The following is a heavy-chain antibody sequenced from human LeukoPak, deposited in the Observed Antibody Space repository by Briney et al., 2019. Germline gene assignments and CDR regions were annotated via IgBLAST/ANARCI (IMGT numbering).Heavy chain of an antibody. CDR1: GYTFTNYD. J-gene: IGHJ3*02. V-gene: IGHV1-8*01. Sequence: GASVKVSCKASGYTFTNYDINWVRQAAGQGLEWMGWMNPNSGDTGYVEKFQGRVTMTRDTSMNTAYMELSSLRSDDTAVYYCARVSGDDAFDIWGQGTMVTVSS. D-gene: IGHD7-27*01. CDR3: ARVSGDDAFDI. CDR2: MNPNSGDT.